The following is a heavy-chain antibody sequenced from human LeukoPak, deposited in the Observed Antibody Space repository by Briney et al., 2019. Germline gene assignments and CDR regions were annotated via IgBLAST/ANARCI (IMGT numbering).Heavy chain of an antibody. CDR3: ARDIAVADATFNWFDP. Sequence: PGGSLRLSCAASGFTFSSYWMSWVRQAPGKGLEWVANVKQDGSEKYYVDSVKGRFTISRDNAKNSLYLQMNSLRAEDTAVYYCARDIAVADATFNWFDPWGQGTLVTVSS. J-gene: IGHJ5*02. CDR2: VKQDGSEK. V-gene: IGHV3-7*01. D-gene: IGHD6-19*01. CDR1: GFTFSSYW.